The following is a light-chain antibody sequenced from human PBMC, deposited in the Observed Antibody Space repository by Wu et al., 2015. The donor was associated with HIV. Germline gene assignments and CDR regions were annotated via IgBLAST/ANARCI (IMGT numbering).Light chain of an antibody. CDR1: QSVSSN. Sequence: EIVMTQSPDTLSVSAGERAIVSCRASQSVSSNLAWYQQKPGQAPRLLIFGASTRATGIPARFSGSGSETEFALTISSMQSEDSAVYYCQFRSNWPPSITFGQGTRLEIK. V-gene: IGKV3-15*01. CDR2: GAS. CDR3: QFRSNWPPSIT. J-gene: IGKJ5*01.